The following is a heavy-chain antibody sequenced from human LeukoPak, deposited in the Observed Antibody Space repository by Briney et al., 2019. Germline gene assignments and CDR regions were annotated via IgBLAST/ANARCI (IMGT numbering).Heavy chain of an antibody. Sequence: GASVKVSCKASGGTFSSYAISWVRQAPGQGLEWMGRIIPILGIANYAQKFQGRVTITADKSTSTAYMELRSLRSDDTAVYYCVRVPLPRIVGHLRGDYWGQGTLVTVSS. CDR1: GGTFSSYA. CDR2: IIPILGIA. CDR3: VRVPLPRIVGHLRGDY. D-gene: IGHD1-26*01. V-gene: IGHV1-69*04. J-gene: IGHJ4*02.